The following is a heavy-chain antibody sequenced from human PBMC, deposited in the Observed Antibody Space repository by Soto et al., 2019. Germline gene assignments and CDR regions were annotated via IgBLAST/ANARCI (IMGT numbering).Heavy chain of an antibody. CDR2: VSHDGRNT. CDR3: AKGGRQWLVTSDFNH. D-gene: IGHD6-19*01. CDR1: GFTFSDYA. V-gene: IGHV3-30*18. Sequence: VQLVESGGGVVQPGRSLRLSCAASGFTFSDYAMHWVRQAPGKGLAWVAVVSHDGRNTHYADSVKGRFTISRDSSKNTVSLEMTSLRAEDTAVYYCAKGGRQWLVTSDFNHWGQGDLVTVSS. J-gene: IGHJ4*02.